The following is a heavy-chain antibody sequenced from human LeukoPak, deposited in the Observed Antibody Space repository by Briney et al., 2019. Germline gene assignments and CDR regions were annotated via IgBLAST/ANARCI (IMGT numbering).Heavy chain of an antibody. D-gene: IGHD4-17*01. CDR3: ARSRAGFTVIYFDY. J-gene: IGHJ4*02. CDR1: GGSISSGDYY. CDR2: IHYSGST. V-gene: IGHV4-31*03. Sequence: SQTLSLTCTVSGGSISSGDYYWSWIRQHPGKGLKWLGYIHYSGSTHYNPSLKSRVIISVDTSKNQFSLKLRSVAAADTAVYYCARSRAGFTVIYFDYWGQGTLVTVSS.